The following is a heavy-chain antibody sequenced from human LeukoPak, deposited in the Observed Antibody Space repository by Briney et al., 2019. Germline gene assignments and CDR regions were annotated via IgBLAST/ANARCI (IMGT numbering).Heavy chain of an antibody. CDR2: INPSGGST. V-gene: IGHV1-46*01. CDR1: GYTFTRYY. CDR3: ARTSRDSSSRYYFYYGQDV. Sequence: ASVKVSCKASGYTFTRYYIHWVRQAPGQGLELMGLINPSGGSTTYAQKFQSRLTMTRDTSTSTVYVEVSSMRSDDTAVYYCARTSRDSSSRYYFYYGQDVWGQGTTATVS. J-gene: IGHJ6*02. D-gene: IGHD6-13*01.